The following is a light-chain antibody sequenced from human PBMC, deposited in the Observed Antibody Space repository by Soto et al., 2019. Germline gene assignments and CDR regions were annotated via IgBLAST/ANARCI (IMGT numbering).Light chain of an antibody. V-gene: IGKV3-11*01. J-gene: IGKJ4*01. CDR1: QSVSSY. Sequence: EIVWTKSPSSLCFSQWARAILPGRASQSVSSYLAWYQQKPGQAPRLLIYDASNRATGIPARFSGSGSGTDFTLTISSLESEDFAVYYCQQRSNCPLTFGGGTKVDI. CDR3: QQRSNCPLT. CDR2: DAS.